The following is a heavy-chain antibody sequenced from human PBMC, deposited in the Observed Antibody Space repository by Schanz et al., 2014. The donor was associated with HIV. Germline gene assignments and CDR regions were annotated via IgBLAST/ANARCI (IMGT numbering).Heavy chain of an antibody. J-gene: IGHJ5*01. V-gene: IGHV3-48*04. CDR2: ITNSGNRM. Sequence: DVQLVESGGSLVQPGGSLRLSCAASGFRFRSYWMSWVRQAPGKGLEWISYITNSGNRMNYADSVKGRFTTSRDNAKNSLYLQMNTLRADDTAVYYCARDKSNLGMDSWGQGTLVTVSS. CDR1: GFRFRSYW. CDR3: ARDKSNLGMDS.